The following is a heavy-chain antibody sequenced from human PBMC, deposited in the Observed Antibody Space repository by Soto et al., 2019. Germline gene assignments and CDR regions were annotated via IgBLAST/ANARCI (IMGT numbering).Heavy chain of an antibody. D-gene: IGHD3-22*01. CDR2: IYSGGST. Sequence: PGGSLRLSCAASGFTVSSNYMSWVRQAPGKGLQWVSVIYSGGSTYYADSVKGRFTISRDNSKNTLYLQMNSLRPEDTAVYYCARDPPDRSFDNSGYYLNWCHGTLVTVSS. CDR1: GFTVSSNY. CDR3: ARDPPDRSFDNSGYYLN. V-gene: IGHV3-53*05. J-gene: IGHJ4*01.